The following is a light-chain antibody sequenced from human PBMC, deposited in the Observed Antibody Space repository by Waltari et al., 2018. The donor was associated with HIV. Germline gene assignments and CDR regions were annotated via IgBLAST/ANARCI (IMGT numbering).Light chain of an antibody. CDR2: EAS. CDR1: TSDVGSFNL. V-gene: IGLV2-23*01. Sequence: QSALTQPASVSGSPGQSITISCTAHTSDVGSFNLVSWYQHHPDKAPKVMLHEASKRPSGFSDRFSGSKSGNTASLTISGLQAEDEADYYCCSKAGSRAVFGPGTKVTVL. J-gene: IGLJ1*01. CDR3: CSKAGSRAV.